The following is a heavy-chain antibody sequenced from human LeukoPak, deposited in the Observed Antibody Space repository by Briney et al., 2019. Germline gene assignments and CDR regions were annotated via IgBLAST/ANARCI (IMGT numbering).Heavy chain of an antibody. CDR1: GYTFTSYG. V-gene: IGHV1-18*01. J-gene: IGHJ5*02. Sequence: ASVKVSCKASGYTFTSYGISWVRQAPGQGLEWMGWISAYNGNTNYAQKLQGRVTMTTDTSTRTAYMALRSLRSDATAVYYCARDPAPICSGGSCYRLNWFDPWGQGTLVTVSS. D-gene: IGHD2-15*01. CDR3: ARDPAPICSGGSCYRLNWFDP. CDR2: ISAYNGNT.